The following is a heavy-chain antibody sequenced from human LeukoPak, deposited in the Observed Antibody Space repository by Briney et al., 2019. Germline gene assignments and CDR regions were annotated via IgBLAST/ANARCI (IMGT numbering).Heavy chain of an antibody. CDR3: EKVIASSYVFRWFDP. CDR2: IIPIFGTA. V-gene: IGHV1-69*13. CDR1: GGTFSSYA. J-gene: IGHJ5*02. D-gene: IGHD6-6*01. Sequence: ASVKVSCKASGGTFSSYAISWVRQAPGQGLEWMGGIIPIFGTANYAQKFQGRVTITADESTSTAYRELTSLRSEDTSITYCEKVIASSYVFRWFDPWGKGTLVTVSS.